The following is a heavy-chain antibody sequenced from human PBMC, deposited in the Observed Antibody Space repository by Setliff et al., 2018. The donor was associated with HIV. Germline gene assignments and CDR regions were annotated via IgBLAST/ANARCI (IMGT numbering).Heavy chain of an antibody. J-gene: IGHJ4*02. CDR1: GFIFKTYD. D-gene: IGHD3-10*01. Sequence: GGSLRLSCAASGFIFKTYDMAWVRQVAGKGLEWAANINEDGSEKYYVDSVKGRFTISRDNAENSLSLQMNSLRGEDTAVYYCALLWPFDYWGQGALVTVSS. CDR3: ALLWPFDY. V-gene: IGHV3-7*03. CDR2: INEDGSEK.